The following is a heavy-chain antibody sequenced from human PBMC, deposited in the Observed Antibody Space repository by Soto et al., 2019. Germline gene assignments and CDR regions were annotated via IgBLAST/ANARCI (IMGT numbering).Heavy chain of an antibody. CDR2: IYYSGST. V-gene: IGHV4-59*01. CDR1: GGSISSYY. Sequence: SSETLSLTYTVSGGSISSYYWSWIRQPPGKGLEWIGYIYYSGSTNYNPSLKSRVTISVDTFKNQFSLKLSSVTAADTAVYYCAREIMVRGVSYFDYWGQGTLVTVSS. CDR3: AREIMVRGVSYFDY. J-gene: IGHJ4*02. D-gene: IGHD3-10*01.